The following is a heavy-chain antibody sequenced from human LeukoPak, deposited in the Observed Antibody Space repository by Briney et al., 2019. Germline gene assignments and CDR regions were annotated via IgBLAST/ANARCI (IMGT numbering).Heavy chain of an antibody. CDR2: VYTNGNT. CDR1: GGSNISYF. J-gene: IGHJ2*01. D-gene: IGHD2-15*01. CDR3: ARERGGQGHGWYYDI. V-gene: IGHV4-4*07. Sequence: SETLSLTCTVSGGSNISYFWAWIRQPAGEGLEWIGRVYTNGNTDYNPTLKSRVTMSVDTSKNQFSLRLPSVTAADTAVYYCARERGGQGHGWYYDIWGRGTLVTVSS.